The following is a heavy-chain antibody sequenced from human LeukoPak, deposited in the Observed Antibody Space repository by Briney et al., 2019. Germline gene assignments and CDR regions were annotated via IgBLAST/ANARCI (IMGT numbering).Heavy chain of an antibody. D-gene: IGHD2-2*01. CDR3: ARRYCSSTSCSFGGELDY. Sequence: GGSLRLSCAASGFTFSSDGMHWVRQAPGKGLEWVAFIRYDGSNKYYADSVKGRFTISRDSSKNTLFLQMNSLRAEDTAVYYCARRYCSSTSCSFGGELDYWGQGTLVTVSS. J-gene: IGHJ4*02. CDR1: GFTFSSDG. CDR2: IRYDGSNK. V-gene: IGHV3-30*02.